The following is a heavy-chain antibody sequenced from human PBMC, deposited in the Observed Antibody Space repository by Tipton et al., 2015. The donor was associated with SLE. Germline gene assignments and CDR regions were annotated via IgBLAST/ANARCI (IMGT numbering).Heavy chain of an antibody. Sequence: SLRLSCTASGFIFSNYGIHWVRQAPGKGLEWVAFIRFDANDKYYGDSVKGRITISRDNSKNMLYLQMNTLRTEDTAVYYCARNGGGIDVWGQGTTVTVSS. J-gene: IGHJ6*02. CDR1: GFIFSNYG. CDR2: IRFDANDK. D-gene: IGHD3-16*01. V-gene: IGHV3-30*02. CDR3: ARNGGGIDV.